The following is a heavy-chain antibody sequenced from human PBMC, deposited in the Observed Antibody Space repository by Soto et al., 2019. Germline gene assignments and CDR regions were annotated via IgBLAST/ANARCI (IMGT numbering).Heavy chain of an antibody. D-gene: IGHD6-13*01. V-gene: IGHV4-34*01. J-gene: IGHJ1*01. CDR3: ARGEGAAAGPLGYFQH. CDR1: GGSFSCYY. Sequence: PSETLSLTCAVYGGSFSCYYWSWIRQPPGKGLEWIGEINHSGSTNYNPSLKSRVTISVDTSKNQFSLKLSSVTAADTAVYYCARGEGAAAGPLGYFQHWGQGTLVTVSS. CDR2: INHSGST.